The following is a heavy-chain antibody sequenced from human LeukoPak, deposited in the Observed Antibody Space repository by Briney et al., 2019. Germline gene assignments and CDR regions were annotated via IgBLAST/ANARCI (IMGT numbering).Heavy chain of an antibody. CDR1: GYTFTSYA. J-gene: IGHJ4*02. CDR2: INTNTGNP. Sequence: GASVKVSCKASGYTFTSYAMNWVRQAPGQGLEWMGWINTNTGNPTYAQGFTGRFVFSLDTSVSTAYLQISSLKAEDTAVYYCARDWSRVYYGSGSDRFEGYWGQGTLVTVSS. CDR3: ARDWSRVYYGSGSDRFEGY. D-gene: IGHD3-10*01. V-gene: IGHV7-4-1*02.